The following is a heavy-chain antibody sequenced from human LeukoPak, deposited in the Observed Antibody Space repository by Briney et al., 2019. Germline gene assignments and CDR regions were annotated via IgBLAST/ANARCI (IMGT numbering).Heavy chain of an antibody. Sequence: SETLSLTCTVSGGSISAGGYYWSWIRQPPGKGLEWIGYIYFSGSTYYNPSFKSRVTISVDTSKNQFSLNLSSLTAADTAVYYCARDYGGHHLDYWGQGTLVTVSS. CDR1: GGSISAGGYY. J-gene: IGHJ4*02. CDR2: IYFSGST. D-gene: IGHD4-23*01. V-gene: IGHV4-30-4*01. CDR3: ARDYGGHHLDY.